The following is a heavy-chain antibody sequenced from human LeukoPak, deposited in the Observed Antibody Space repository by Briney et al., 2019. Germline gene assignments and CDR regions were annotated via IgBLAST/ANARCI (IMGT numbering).Heavy chain of an antibody. CDR1: GGSFSGYY. Sequence: PSETLSLTCAVYGGSFSGYYWSWIRQPPGKGLEWIGYIYTSGSTNYNPSLKSRVTISEDMSKNQFSLQLSSVTAADTAVYYCARQSCSSTSCPHRNVFDIWGQGTMVTVSP. V-gene: IGHV4-4*09. D-gene: IGHD2-2*01. J-gene: IGHJ3*02. CDR3: ARQSCSSTSCPHRNVFDI. CDR2: IYTSGST.